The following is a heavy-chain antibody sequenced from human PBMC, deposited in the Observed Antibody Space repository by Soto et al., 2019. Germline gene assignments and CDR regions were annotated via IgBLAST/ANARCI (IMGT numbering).Heavy chain of an antibody. Sequence: GGSLRLSCAASGFTFSSYGMHWVRQAPGKGLEWVAVIWYDGSNKYYADSVKGRFTISRDNSKNTLYLQMNSLRAEDTAVYYCARDYDFWSGKDYYYGMDVWGQGTTVTV. V-gene: IGHV3-33*01. CDR3: ARDYDFWSGKDYYYGMDV. J-gene: IGHJ6*02. CDR1: GFTFSSYG. CDR2: IWYDGSNK. D-gene: IGHD3-3*01.